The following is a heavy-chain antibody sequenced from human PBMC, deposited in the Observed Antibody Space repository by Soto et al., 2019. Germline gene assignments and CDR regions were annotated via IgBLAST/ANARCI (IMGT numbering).Heavy chain of an antibody. CDR3: ARGIVVVVAATQQTQEAQGWFDP. D-gene: IGHD2-15*01. Sequence: ASVKVSCKASGYTFTTYAMHLVRQAPGQRLEWMGWINAGNGDTKYSQKFQGRVTITRDTSASTAYMELSSLRSEDTAVYYCARGIVVVVAATQQTQEAQGWFDPWGQGTLVTVSS. V-gene: IGHV1-3*01. CDR2: INAGNGDT. CDR1: GYTFTTYA. J-gene: IGHJ5*02.